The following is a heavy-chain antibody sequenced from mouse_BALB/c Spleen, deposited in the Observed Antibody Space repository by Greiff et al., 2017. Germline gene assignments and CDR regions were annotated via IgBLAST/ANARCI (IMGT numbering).Heavy chain of an antibody. D-gene: IGHD4-1*01. Sequence: EVQRVESGGGLVKPGGSLKLSCEASGFTFSDYYMYWVRQTPEKRLEWVATISDGGSYTYYPDSVKGRFTISRDNAKNNLYLQMSSLKSEDTAMYDCARDKLGDWGQGTLVTVSA. CDR3: ARDKLGD. V-gene: IGHV5-4*02. J-gene: IGHJ3*01. CDR1: GFTFSDYY. CDR2: ISDGGSYT.